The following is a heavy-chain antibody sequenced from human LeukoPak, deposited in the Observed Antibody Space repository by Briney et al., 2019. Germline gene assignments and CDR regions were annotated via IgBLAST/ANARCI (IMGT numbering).Heavy chain of an antibody. Sequence: PGGSLRLSCAGSGFIVGDTHMTWVRQAPGKGLEWVSLVYSGITTHYADSVEGRFSISRDHSNNILYLQMNTLRAEDTAVYYCARLQGYSLGYQYFYYMDVWGTGTTVTVSS. J-gene: IGHJ6*03. D-gene: IGHD5-18*01. CDR1: GFIVGDTH. V-gene: IGHV3-53*01. CDR3: ARLQGYSLGYQYFYYMDV. CDR2: VYSGITT.